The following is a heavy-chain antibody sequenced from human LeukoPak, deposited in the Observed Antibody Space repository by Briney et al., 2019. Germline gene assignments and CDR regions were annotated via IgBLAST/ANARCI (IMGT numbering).Heavy chain of an antibody. Sequence: GGSLRLSCAASGFTFSDYTLNRVRPPPGKGLEWLSSITGDSSYIYYGDSVKGRFTVSRDNARNSLYLHINSLRVEDTGVYYCARVQGSPYWGQGTLVTVSS. J-gene: IGHJ4*02. CDR1: GFTFSDYT. CDR3: ARVQGSPY. V-gene: IGHV3-21*03. CDR2: ITGDSSYI.